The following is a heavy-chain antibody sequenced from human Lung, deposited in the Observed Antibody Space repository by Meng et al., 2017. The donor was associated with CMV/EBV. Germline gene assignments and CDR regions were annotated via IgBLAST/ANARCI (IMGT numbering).Heavy chain of an antibody. J-gene: IGHJ5*02. V-gene: IGHV1-2*02. CDR1: GYTFTGYY. CDR3: ARDPPPDPGIAVAGFFDP. D-gene: IGHD6-19*01. Sequence: ASVXVSXKASGYTFTGYYMHWVRQAPGQGLEWMGWINPSSGGTNYAQKFQGRVTMTRDTSISTAYMELSRLRSDDTAVYYCARDPPPDPGIAVAGFFDPWXQRTLVTVSS. CDR2: INPSSGGT.